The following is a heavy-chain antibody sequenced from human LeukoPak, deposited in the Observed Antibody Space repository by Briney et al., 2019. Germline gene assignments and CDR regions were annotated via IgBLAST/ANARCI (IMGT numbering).Heavy chain of an antibody. J-gene: IGHJ3*02. CDR1: GGSISSGDYY. CDR2: IYYSGST. CDR3: ARVGFDDFWSGYLIPDAFDI. D-gene: IGHD3-3*01. Sequence: PSQTLSLTCTVSGGSISSGDYYWSWIRQPLGKGLEWIGYIYYSGSTYYNPSLKSRVTISVDTSKNQFSLKLSSVTAADTAVYYCARVGFDDFWSGYLIPDAFDIWGQGTMVTVSS. V-gene: IGHV4-30-4*08.